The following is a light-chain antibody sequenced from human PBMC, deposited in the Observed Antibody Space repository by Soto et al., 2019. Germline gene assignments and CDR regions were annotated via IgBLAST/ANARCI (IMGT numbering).Light chain of an antibody. CDR2: SNN. Sequence: QSVLTQPPSASETPGQRVTISCSGSSSNIGSNTVNWYQQLPGTAPKLLIYSNNQRPSGVPDRFSGSKSGTSASLAISGLQSEYEADYYCAACDDSLNGYVFGTGTKVTVL. V-gene: IGLV1-44*01. CDR3: AACDDSLNGYV. CDR1: SSNIGSNT. J-gene: IGLJ1*01.